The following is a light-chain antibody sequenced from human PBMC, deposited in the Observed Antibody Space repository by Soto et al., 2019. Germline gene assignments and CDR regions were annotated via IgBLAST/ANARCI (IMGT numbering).Light chain of an antibody. CDR1: QGVSSY. J-gene: IGKJ4*01. Sequence: DIQLTQSPSFLSASVGDRVTITCRASQGVSSYLAWFQQKPGKAPKLLIYGASTLQSGVPSRFSGSGSGTDFTLTISSLQPDDVATYYCQKYNSGGPLTFGGGTKVEIK. CDR2: GAS. CDR3: QKYNSGGPLT. V-gene: IGKV1-27*01.